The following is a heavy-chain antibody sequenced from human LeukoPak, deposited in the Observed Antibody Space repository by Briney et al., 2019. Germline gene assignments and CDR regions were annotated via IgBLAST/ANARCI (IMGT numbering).Heavy chain of an antibody. CDR1: GSTFSDYY. J-gene: IGHJ3*02. CDR2: ISSGGSTI. CDR3: ARSGSSLAFDI. Sequence: KTGGSLRLSCAASGSTFSDYYMSWIRQAPGKGLEWVSYISSGGSTIYYADSVKGRFTISRDNAKNSLYLQMNSLRAEDTAVYYCARSGSSLAFDIWGQGTMVTVSS. D-gene: IGHD6-13*01. V-gene: IGHV3-11*04.